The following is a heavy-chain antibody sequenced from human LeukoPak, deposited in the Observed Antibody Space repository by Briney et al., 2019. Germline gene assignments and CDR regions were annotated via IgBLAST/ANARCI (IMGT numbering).Heavy chain of an antibody. V-gene: IGHV3-53*01. CDR2: LYSGGAT. CDR1: GFTVSSNY. CDR3: TXLKGRYGEGFFDY. Sequence: GGSLRLSCAASGFTVSSNYMSWVRQPAGKGLEWVSVLYSGGATFYADSVKGRFTISRDTSENTLYLQMNDLRADDTAVYYCTXLKGRYGEGFFDYWGQGTLVTVSS. J-gene: IGHJ4*02. D-gene: IGHD6-19*01.